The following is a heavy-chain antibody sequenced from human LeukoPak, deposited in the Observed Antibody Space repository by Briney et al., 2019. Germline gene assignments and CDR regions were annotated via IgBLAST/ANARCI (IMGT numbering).Heavy chain of an antibody. CDR1: GGSISSYY. Sequence: SETLSLTCTVSGGSISSYYWSWIRQPPGKGLEWIGYIYYSGSTNYNPSLKSRVTISVDTSKNQFSLKLSSVTAADTAVYYCARVNAGTSEYFQHWGQGTLVTVSS. CDR2: IYYSGST. J-gene: IGHJ1*01. CDR3: ARVNAGTSEYFQH. V-gene: IGHV4-59*01. D-gene: IGHD6-13*01.